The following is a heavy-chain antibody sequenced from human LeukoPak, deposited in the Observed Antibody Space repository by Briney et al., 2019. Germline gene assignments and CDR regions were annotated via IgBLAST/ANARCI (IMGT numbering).Heavy chain of an antibody. Sequence: PGGSLRLSCAASGFTFDDYAMHWVRHAPGKGLEWVSGISWNSGSIGYADSVKGRFTISRDNAKNSLYLQMNSLRAEDMALYYCAKGSRYFDWLSPVDYWGQGTLVTVSS. V-gene: IGHV3-9*03. CDR2: ISWNSGSI. J-gene: IGHJ4*02. CDR1: GFTFDDYA. CDR3: AKGSRYFDWLSPVDY. D-gene: IGHD3-9*01.